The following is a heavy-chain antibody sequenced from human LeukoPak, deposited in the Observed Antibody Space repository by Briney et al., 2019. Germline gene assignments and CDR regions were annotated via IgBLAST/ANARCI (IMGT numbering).Heavy chain of an antibody. Sequence: GRSLRLSCAASGFTFDDYAMHWVRQAPGKGLEWVSGISWNSGSIGYADSVKGRFTISRDNAKNSLYLQMNSLRAEDTAVYYCARAPGRDFWSGYYSYYYYGMDVWGQGTTVTVSS. J-gene: IGHJ6*02. CDR2: ISWNSGSI. CDR3: ARAPGRDFWSGYYSYYYYGMDV. D-gene: IGHD3-3*01. CDR1: GFTFDDYA. V-gene: IGHV3-9*01.